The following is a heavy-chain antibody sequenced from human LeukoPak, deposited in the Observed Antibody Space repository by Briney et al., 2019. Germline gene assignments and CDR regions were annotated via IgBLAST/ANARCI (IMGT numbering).Heavy chain of an antibody. D-gene: IGHD2-15*01. Sequence: RPGGSLRLSCAASGFTFSSYSMNWVRQAPGKGLEWVSSISSSSSFVYYADSVRGRFTISRDNAKNSLYLQMNSLRAEDTAVYYCARGAGYCSGGRCYNYFDYWGQGTLVTVSS. CDR1: GFTFSSYS. V-gene: IGHV3-21*01. CDR2: ISSSSSFV. J-gene: IGHJ4*02. CDR3: ARGAGYCSGGRCYNYFDY.